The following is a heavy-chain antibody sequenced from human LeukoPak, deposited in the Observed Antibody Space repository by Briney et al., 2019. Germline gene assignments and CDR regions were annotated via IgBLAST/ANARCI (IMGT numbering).Heavy chain of an antibody. CDR3: AINGCYRGVCDFDV. J-gene: IGHJ3*01. V-gene: IGHV3-48*01. D-gene: IGHD2-21*01. CDR2: ISGSGGST. CDR1: GFTFSSYS. Sequence: GGSLRLSCAASGFTFSSYSMNWVRQAPGKGLEWVSAISGSGGSTYYADSVKGRFTISRDNARKSLYLQMNSLRAEDTAVYYCAINGCYRGVCDFDVWGQGTMVAISS.